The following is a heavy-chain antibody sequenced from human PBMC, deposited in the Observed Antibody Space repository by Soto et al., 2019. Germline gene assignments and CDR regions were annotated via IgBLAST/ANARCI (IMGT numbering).Heavy chain of an antibody. D-gene: IGHD3-10*01. CDR2: IYSGGST. CDR1: GFTVSSNY. Sequence: PGGSLRLSCAASGFTVSSNYMSWVRQAPGKGLEWVSVIYSGGSTYYTDSVKGRFTISRDNSKNTLYLQMNSLRAEDTAVYYCAREKITMVRGVQYYYYYYMDVWGKGTTVTVSS. J-gene: IGHJ6*03. CDR3: AREKITMVRGVQYYYYYYMDV. V-gene: IGHV3-66*01.